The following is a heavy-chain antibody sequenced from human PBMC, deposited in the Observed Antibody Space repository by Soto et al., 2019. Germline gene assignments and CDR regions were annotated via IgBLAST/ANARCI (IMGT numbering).Heavy chain of an antibody. CDR2: ISGSGSST. CDR1: GFTFSSYA. J-gene: IGHJ4*02. CDR3: AKWGIAAAGTRAGFDY. D-gene: IGHD6-13*01. Sequence: HPGGSLRLSCAASGFTFSSYAMSWVRQAPGKGLEWVSAISGSGSSTYYADSVKGRFTISRDNSKNTLYLQMNSLRAEDTAVYYCAKWGIAAAGTRAGFDYWGQGTLVTVSS. V-gene: IGHV3-23*01.